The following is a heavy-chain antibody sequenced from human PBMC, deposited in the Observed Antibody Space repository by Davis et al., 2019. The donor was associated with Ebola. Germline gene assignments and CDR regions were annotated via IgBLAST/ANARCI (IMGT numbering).Heavy chain of an antibody. D-gene: IGHD1-26*01. J-gene: IGHJ4*02. V-gene: IGHV3-73*01. CDR2: IRSKANSYAT. CDR1: GFTFSGSA. Sequence: GESLKISCAASGFTFSGSAMHWVRQASGKGLEWVGRIRSKANSYATAYAASVKGRFTISRDNAKNSLYLQMNSLRAEDTAVYYCAVVGATVYWGQGTLVTVSS. CDR3: AVVGATVY.